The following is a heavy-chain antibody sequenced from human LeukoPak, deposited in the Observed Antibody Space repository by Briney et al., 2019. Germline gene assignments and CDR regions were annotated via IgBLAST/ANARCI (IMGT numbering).Heavy chain of an antibody. V-gene: IGHV3-48*04. CDR1: EFTFSSYS. CDR3: ARDVTYHGGDWFDP. J-gene: IGHJ5*02. CDR2: ISSTATSI. Sequence: GGSLRLSCAASEFTFSSYSMSWVRQAPGKGLEWVSYISSTATSIYYADSVKGRFTVSRDNAKNSLYLQMNSLRAGDTAVYYCARDVTYHGGDWFDPWGQGTLVTVSS. D-gene: IGHD4-23*01.